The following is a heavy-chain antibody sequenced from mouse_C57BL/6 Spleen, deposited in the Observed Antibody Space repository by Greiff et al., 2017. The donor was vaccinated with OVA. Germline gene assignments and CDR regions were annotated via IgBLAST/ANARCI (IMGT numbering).Heavy chain of an antibody. CDR3: ARTTVGNYAMDY. J-gene: IGHJ4*01. V-gene: IGHV1-50*01. CDR1: GYTFTSYW. Sequence: VQLQQPGAELVKPGASVKLSCKASGYTFTSYWMQWVKQRPGQGLEWIGEIDPSDSYTNYNQKFKGKATLTVDTSSSTAYMQLSSLTSEDSAVYYCARTTVGNYAMDYWGQGTSVTVSS. D-gene: IGHD1-1*01. CDR2: IDPSDSYT.